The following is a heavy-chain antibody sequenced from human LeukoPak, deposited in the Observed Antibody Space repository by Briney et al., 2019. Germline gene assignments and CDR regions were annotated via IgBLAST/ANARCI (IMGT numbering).Heavy chain of an antibody. J-gene: IGHJ4*02. CDR3: ARAISPGYYDSSEKLYYFDY. CDR2: INPSGGST. D-gene: IGHD3-22*01. Sequence: ASVKVSCKASGYTFTGYYMHWVRQAPGQGLEWMGIINPSGGSTSYAQKFQGRVTMTRDMSTSTAYMELSSLRSEDTAVYYCARAISPGYYDSSEKLYYFDYWGQGTLVTVSS. CDR1: GYTFTGYY. V-gene: IGHV1-46*01.